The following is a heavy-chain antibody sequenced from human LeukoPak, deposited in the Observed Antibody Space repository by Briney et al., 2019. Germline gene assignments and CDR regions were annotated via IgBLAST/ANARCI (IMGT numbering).Heavy chain of an antibody. CDR2: VYYSGST. CDR1: GVSISSSTYY. J-gene: IGHJ4*02. V-gene: IGHV4-39*07. CDR3: ARDPGQQLVPNYFDY. D-gene: IGHD6-13*01. Sequence: PSETLSLTCTVSGVSISSSTYYWGWIRQPPGKGLEWIGSVYYSGSTYYNPSHKSRVTISVDTSKNQFSLKLSSVTAADTAVYYCARDPGQQLVPNYFDYWGQGTLVTVSS.